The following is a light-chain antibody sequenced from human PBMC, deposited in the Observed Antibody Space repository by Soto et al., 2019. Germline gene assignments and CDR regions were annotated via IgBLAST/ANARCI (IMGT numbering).Light chain of an antibody. J-gene: IGKJ1*01. CDR3: HQYDSWT. Sequence: EIVLTQSPGTLSLSPGERATLSCRASQSFNSIYLAWYQQKPGQAPRLLIYGASSRATGIPDRFSGSGSGTDFTLTISRLEPEDFAVYYCHQYDSWTFGQGIKVDIK. CDR2: GAS. CDR1: QSFNSIY. V-gene: IGKV3-20*01.